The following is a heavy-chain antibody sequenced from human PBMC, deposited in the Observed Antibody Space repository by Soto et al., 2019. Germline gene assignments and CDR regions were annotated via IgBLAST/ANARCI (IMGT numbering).Heavy chain of an antibody. CDR3: ARRSEGYCSSTSCYRGAGYYYYMDV. D-gene: IGHD2-2*02. V-gene: IGHV4-59*08. J-gene: IGHJ6*03. Sequence: SETLSLTCTVSGGSISSYYWSWIRQPPGKGLEWIGYIYYSGSTNYNPSLKSRVTISVDTSKNQFSLKLSSVTAADTAVYYCARRSEGYCSSTSCYRGAGYYYYMDVWGKGTTVTVSS. CDR2: IYYSGST. CDR1: GGSISSYY.